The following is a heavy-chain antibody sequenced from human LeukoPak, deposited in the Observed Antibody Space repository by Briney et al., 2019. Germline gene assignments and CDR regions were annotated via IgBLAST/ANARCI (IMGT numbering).Heavy chain of an antibody. V-gene: IGHV3-30*02. CDR2: IRYDGSNK. CDR1: GFTFSSYG. Sequence: GGSLRLSCAASGFTFSSYGMHWVRQAPGKGLEWVAFIRYDGSNKYYADSVKGRLTISRDNSKNTLYLQMNSLRAEDTAVYYCANSAVVVAATLDYWGQGTLVTVSS. J-gene: IGHJ4*02. CDR3: ANSAVVVAATLDY. D-gene: IGHD2-15*01.